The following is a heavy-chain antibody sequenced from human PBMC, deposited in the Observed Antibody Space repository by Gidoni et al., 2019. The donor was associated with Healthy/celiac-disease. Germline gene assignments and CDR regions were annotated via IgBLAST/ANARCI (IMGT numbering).Heavy chain of an antibody. D-gene: IGHD6-13*01. V-gene: IGHV1-2*04. CDR2: INPNSGGT. J-gene: IGHJ5*02. CDR3: ARAAVGSYSSSWYINWFDP. CDR1: GYTFTGYY. Sequence: QVQLVQSGAEVKKPGASVKVSCKASGYTFTGYYLHWVRQAPGQGLEGMGWINPNSGGTNYAQKCQGWVTMTRDTSISTAYMELSRLRSDDTAVYYCARAAVGSYSSSWYINWFDPWGQGTLVTVSS.